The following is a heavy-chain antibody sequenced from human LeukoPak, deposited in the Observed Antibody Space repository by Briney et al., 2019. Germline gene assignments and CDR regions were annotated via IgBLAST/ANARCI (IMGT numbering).Heavy chain of an antibody. J-gene: IGHJ4*02. V-gene: IGHV4-59*12. CDR3: ARTYYGSGSPFDY. CDR2: IYYSGST. Sequence: SETLSLTCTVSGGSISSYYWSWIRQPPGKGLEWIGYIYYSGSTNYNPSLKSRVTMSVDTSKNQFSLKLSSVTAADTAVYYCARTYYGSGSPFDYWGQGTLVTVSS. D-gene: IGHD3-10*01. CDR1: GGSISSYY.